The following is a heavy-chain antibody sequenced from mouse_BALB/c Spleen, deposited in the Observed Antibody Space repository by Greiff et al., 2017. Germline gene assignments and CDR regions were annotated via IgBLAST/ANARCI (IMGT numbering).Heavy chain of an antibody. Sequence: EVQRVESGGGLVKPGGSLKLSCAASGFTFSSYAMSWVRQSPEKRLEWVAEISSGGSYTYYPDTVTGRFTISRDNAKNTLYLEMSSLRSEDTAMYYCARAGVRQGYAMDYWGQGTSVTVSS. J-gene: IGHJ4*01. CDR1: GFTFSSYA. CDR3: ARAGVRQGYAMDY. D-gene: IGHD2-14*01. CDR2: ISSGGSYT. V-gene: IGHV5-9-4*01.